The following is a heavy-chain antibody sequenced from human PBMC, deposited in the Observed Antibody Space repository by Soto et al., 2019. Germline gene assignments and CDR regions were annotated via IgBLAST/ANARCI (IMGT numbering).Heavy chain of an antibody. Sequence: PGGPLRLSCAASGFTISSYSMNWVRQDPGKGLEWVSSISSSSSYIYYADSVKGRFTISRDNAKNSLYLQMNSLRAEDTAVYYCARGYSSSLSDYWGQGTLVTVSS. D-gene: IGHD6-13*01. J-gene: IGHJ4*02. CDR1: GFTISSYS. V-gene: IGHV3-21*01. CDR2: ISSSSSYI. CDR3: ARGYSSSLSDY.